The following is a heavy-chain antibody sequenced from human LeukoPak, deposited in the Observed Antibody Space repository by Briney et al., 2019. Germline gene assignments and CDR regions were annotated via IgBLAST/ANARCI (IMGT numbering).Heavy chain of an antibody. CDR2: TNPSTGGT. CDR3: ARGGAFCSITTCHEFDH. V-gene: IGHV1-2*02. D-gene: IGHD2-2*01. CDR1: GYTFTGSY. Sequence: GASVKVSCKTSGYTFTGSYLHWVRPVPGQGLEWMGWTNPSTGGTKSAQQFEGRVTMTRETSNTTGYLELRSLRLDDTATYYCARGGAFCSITTCHEFDHWGQGTLVIVSS. J-gene: IGHJ4*02.